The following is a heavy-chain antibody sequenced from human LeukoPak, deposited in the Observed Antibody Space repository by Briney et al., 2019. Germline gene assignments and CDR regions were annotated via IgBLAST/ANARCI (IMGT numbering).Heavy chain of an antibody. D-gene: IGHD1-26*01. CDR1: GFTFSSYA. CDR2: ISYDGSNK. V-gene: IGHV3-30*04. Sequence: QTGGSLRLSCAASGFTFSSYAMHWVRQAPGKGLEWVAVISYDGSNKYYADSVKGRFTISRDNSKNTLYLQMNSLRAEDTAVYYCARSGVIVGAFAYWGQGTLVTVSS. J-gene: IGHJ4*02. CDR3: ARSGVIVGAFAY.